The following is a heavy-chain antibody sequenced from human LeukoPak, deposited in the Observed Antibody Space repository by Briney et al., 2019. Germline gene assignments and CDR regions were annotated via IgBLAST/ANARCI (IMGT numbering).Heavy chain of an antibody. V-gene: IGHV1-2*02. J-gene: IGHJ6*02. Sequence: ASVKVSCKASGYTFTGYYMHWVRQAPGQGLEWMGWINPNSGGTNYAQKFQGRVTMTRDTSISTAYMELSRLRSGDTAVYYCAREWGYYGSGSYPEADYYYGMDVWGQGTTVTVSS. CDR1: GYTFTGYY. D-gene: IGHD3-10*01. CDR2: INPNSGGT. CDR3: AREWGYYGSGSYPEADYYYGMDV.